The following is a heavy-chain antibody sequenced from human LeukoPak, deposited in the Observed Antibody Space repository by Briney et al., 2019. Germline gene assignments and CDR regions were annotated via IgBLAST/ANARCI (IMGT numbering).Heavy chain of an antibody. CDR2: ISYDGSNQ. CDR3: AKPGEPSNYYFDY. Sequence: GGSLRLSCAASGFIFSTYDMHWVRQAPGKGLEWVALISYDGSNQYYADSVKGRFTISRDNSKNTLYLQMNSLRAEDTALYYCAKPGEPSNYYFDYWGQGALVTVSS. V-gene: IGHV3-30*18. D-gene: IGHD1-14*01. CDR1: GFIFSTYD. J-gene: IGHJ4*02.